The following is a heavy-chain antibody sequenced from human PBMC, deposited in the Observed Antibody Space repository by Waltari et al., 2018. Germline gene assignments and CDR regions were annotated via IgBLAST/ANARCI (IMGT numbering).Heavy chain of an antibody. CDR2: VQRSGRA. CDR3: ARDRGRGIYLDS. D-gene: IGHD2-15*01. Sequence: QLQLQESGPGLVKPSGTLSLPCAVSGDSMSSTDLWSWVRQSPGKGLEWIGQVQRSGRANYNPSFASRGTVSVDTSTNQFSLKMTSATAADTAVYFCARDRGRGIYLDSWGQGILGTVSP. V-gene: IGHV4-4*02. CDR1: GDSMSSTDL. J-gene: IGHJ4*02.